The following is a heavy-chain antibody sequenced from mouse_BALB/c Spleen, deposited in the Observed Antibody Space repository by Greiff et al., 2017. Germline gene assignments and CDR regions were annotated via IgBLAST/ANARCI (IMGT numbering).Heavy chain of an antibody. Sequence: DLVKPGASVKLSCKASGYTFTSYWINWIKQRPGQGLEWIGRIAPGSGSTYYNEMFKGKATLTVDTSSSTAYIQLSSLSSEDSAVYFCARSDPFDYWGQGTTLTVSS. CDR2: IAPGSGST. CDR1: GYTFTSYW. J-gene: IGHJ2*01. V-gene: IGHV1S41*01. CDR3: ARSDPFDY.